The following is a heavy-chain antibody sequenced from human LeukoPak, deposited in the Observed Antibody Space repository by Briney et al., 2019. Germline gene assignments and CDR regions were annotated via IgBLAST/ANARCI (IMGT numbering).Heavy chain of an antibody. Sequence: SETLSLTCTVSGGSISSAAYYWTWIRQHPGKGLEWIGHIYCSGRTDYNPTLKSRVIISIDTSKNQFSLRVNSVTAADTAVYYCGRGGGRSSTGMDVWGQGTTVTVSS. CDR2: IYCSGRT. D-gene: IGHD2-2*01. CDR3: GRGGGRSSTGMDV. CDR1: GGSISSAAYY. J-gene: IGHJ6*02. V-gene: IGHV4-31*03.